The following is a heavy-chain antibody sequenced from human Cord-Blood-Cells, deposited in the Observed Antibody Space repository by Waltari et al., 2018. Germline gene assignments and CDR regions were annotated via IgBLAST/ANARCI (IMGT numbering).Heavy chain of an antibody. Sequence: QVQLQQWGAGLLKPSETLSLTCAVYGGSLSGYYWSWIRQPPGKGLEWIGEINHSGSTNYNPSLKSRVTISVDTSKNQFSLKLSSVTAADTAVYYCARSAAMGVFDYWGQGTLVTVSS. V-gene: IGHV4-34*01. J-gene: IGHJ4*02. CDR2: INHSGST. CDR1: GGSLSGYY. CDR3: ARSAAMGVFDY. D-gene: IGHD2-2*01.